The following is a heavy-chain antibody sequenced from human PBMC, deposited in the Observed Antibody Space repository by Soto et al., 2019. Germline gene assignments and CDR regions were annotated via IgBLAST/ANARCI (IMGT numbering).Heavy chain of an antibody. CDR2: IIPIFGRA. D-gene: IGHD6-19*01. CDR3: ARGPYSVAGTNWYFDL. V-gene: IGHV1-69*01. CDR1: VGTFSSYA. Sequence: QVQLVQSGAEVKKPGSSVKVSCKASVGTFSSYAISWVRQAPGQGLEWMGGIIPIFGRANYAQKFQGRFTITADESTSTAYMELRSLRSEDTAVYYCARGPYSVAGTNWYFDLWGRGTLVTLSS. J-gene: IGHJ2*01.